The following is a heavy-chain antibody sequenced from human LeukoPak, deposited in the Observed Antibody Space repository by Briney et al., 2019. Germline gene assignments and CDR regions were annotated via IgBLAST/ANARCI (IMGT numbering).Heavy chain of an antibody. CDR3: TRDMGYCSGGSCSDFDY. CDR1: GFTFCDYD. CDR2: IRNNGYGGTT. D-gene: IGHD2-15*01. V-gene: IGHV3-49*04. J-gene: IGHJ4*02. Sequence: GGSLTLSCTASGFTFCDYDMSWVRQAPGKGLEWVGFIRNNGYGGTTAYAESVKGRFTISRDDSKSIAYLQMNSLKTEDTAVYYCTRDMGYCSGGSCSDFDYWGQGTLVTVSS.